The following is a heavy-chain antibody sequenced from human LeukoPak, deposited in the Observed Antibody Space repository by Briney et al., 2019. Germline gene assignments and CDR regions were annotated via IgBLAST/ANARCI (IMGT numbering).Heavy chain of an antibody. CDR1: GFTFSSYG. CDR2: ISYDGSNK. Sequence: GGSLRLSCAASGFTFSSYGMHWVRQAPGKGLEWVAVISYDGSNKYYADSVKGRFTISRDNSKNTLYLQMNSLRAEDTAVYYCARGADYYDSSGPLFDYWGQGTLVAVSS. J-gene: IGHJ4*02. V-gene: IGHV3-30*19. D-gene: IGHD3-22*01. CDR3: ARGADYYDSSGPLFDY.